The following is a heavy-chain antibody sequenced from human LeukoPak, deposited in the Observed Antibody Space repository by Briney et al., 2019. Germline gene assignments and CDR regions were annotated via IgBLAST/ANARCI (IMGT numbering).Heavy chain of an antibody. J-gene: IGHJ6*03. Sequence: SETLSLTCAVSGGSISSGGYSWSWIRQPPGKGLEWIGYNYHSGSTYYNPSLKSRVTISVDRSKNQFSLELSSVTAADTAVYYCARALSGSYPYYYYYMDVWGKGTTVTVSS. V-gene: IGHV4-30-2*01. CDR2: NYHSGST. CDR3: ARALSGSYPYYYYYMDV. D-gene: IGHD1-26*01. CDR1: GGSISSGGYS.